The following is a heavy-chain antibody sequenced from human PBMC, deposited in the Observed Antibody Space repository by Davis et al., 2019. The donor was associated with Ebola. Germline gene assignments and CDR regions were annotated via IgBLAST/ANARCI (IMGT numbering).Heavy chain of an antibody. J-gene: IGHJ5*02. CDR3: SRVRELVSAGPKGDP. Sequence: GESLKISCAASGFTFSGSAIHWVRQAYGKGLEWVARIRSKVNNYATAYSASVEGRFTIYRHDSKNTAYLEMNSLKTEDTAVYYCSRVRELVSAGPKGDPWGQGTLVSVSS. CDR1: GFTFSGSA. CDR2: IRSKVNNYAT. V-gene: IGHV3-73*01. D-gene: IGHD6-13*01.